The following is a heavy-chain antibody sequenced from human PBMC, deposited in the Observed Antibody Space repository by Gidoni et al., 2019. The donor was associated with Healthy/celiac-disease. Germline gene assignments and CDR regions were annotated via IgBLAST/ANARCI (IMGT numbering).Heavy chain of an antibody. V-gene: IGHV3-66*02. Sequence: EVQLVESGGGLVQPGGSLRLSCAASGFTVSSNYMSWVRQPPGTGLEWGSVIYSGGSTYYADAVKGRFTISRDNSKNTLYLQMNSLRAEDTAVYYCARVAARNYYYYYGMDVWGQGTTVTVSS. D-gene: IGHD6-6*01. CDR1: GFTVSSNY. J-gene: IGHJ6*02. CDR2: IYSGGST. CDR3: ARVAARNYYYYYGMDV.